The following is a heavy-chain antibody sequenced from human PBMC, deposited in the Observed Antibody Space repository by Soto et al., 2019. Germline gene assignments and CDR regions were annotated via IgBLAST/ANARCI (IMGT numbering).Heavy chain of an antibody. CDR3: ARQGFGQLHGLVDV. V-gene: IGHV4-59*08. Sequence: QVQLQESGPGLVKPSETLSLTCSVSGGSITSHYCSWFRQPPGKGLEWIGYIPHSGSTSYNPSLKSRVTMSVDTSKNLFSLKVSSVTAADTALYYCARQGFGQLHGLVDVWGPGTTVTVSS. CDR2: IPHSGST. J-gene: IGHJ6*02. D-gene: IGHD3-10*01. CDR1: GGSITSHY.